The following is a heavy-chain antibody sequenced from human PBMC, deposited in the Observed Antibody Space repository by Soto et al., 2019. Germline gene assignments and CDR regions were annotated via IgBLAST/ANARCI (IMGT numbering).Heavy chain of an antibody. D-gene: IGHD6-19*01. CDR1: GYTFNSYG. CDR3: ARGRYSSYWDLEY. Sequence: QVQLVQSGAEVKKPGASVTVSCKASGYTFNSYGINWVRQAPGQGLEWMGWISAYNGDTNSAQKLQGRVTMTTDTATSTAYLGLRSLRSDDTAVYYCARGRYSSYWDLEYWGQGTLVTVSS. V-gene: IGHV1-18*01. J-gene: IGHJ4*02. CDR2: ISAYNGDT.